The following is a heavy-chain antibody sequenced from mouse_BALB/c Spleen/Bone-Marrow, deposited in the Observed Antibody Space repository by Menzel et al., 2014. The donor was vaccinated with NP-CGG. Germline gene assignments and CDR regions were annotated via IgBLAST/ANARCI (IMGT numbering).Heavy chain of an antibody. J-gene: IGHJ3*01. V-gene: IGHV1-69*02. CDR1: GYTFTSYW. Sequence: VQLQQSGTDLVRPGASAKLSCKASGYTFTSYWINWVKQRPGQGPEWIGNIYPSDSYTNYNQKFKDKATLTVDKSSSTAYMHLSSPTSEDSAVYYCTRDDGGFAYWGQGTLVTVSA. D-gene: IGHD1-1*02. CDR3: TRDDGGFAY. CDR2: IYPSDSYT.